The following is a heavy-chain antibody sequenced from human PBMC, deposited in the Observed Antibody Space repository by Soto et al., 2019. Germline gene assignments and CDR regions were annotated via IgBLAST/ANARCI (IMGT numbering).Heavy chain of an antibody. CDR3: ASGDLDDYGGNSPFDY. Sequence: QVQLVQSGAEVKKPGSSVKVSCKASGGTFSSYTISWVRQAPGQGLEWMGRIIPILGIANYAQKFQGRVTITADKSTSTAYMELSSLRSEDTAVYYCASGDLDDYGGNSPFDYWGQGTLVTVSS. CDR2: IIPILGIA. D-gene: IGHD4-17*01. J-gene: IGHJ4*02. CDR1: GGTFSSYT. V-gene: IGHV1-69*02.